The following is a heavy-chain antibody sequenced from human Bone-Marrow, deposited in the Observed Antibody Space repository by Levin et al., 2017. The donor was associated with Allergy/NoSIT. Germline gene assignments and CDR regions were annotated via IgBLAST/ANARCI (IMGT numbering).Heavy chain of an antibody. D-gene: IGHD3-22*01. V-gene: IGHV3-73*01. CDR1: GFTFSGSA. CDR2: IRSKANSYAT. J-gene: IGHJ3*02. Sequence: GGSLRLSCAASGFTFSGSAMHWVRQASGKGLEWVGRIRSKANSYATAYAASVKGRFTISRDDSKNTAYLQMNSLKTEDTAVYYCTSPYDSSGSDAFDIWGQGTMVTVSS. CDR3: TSPYDSSGSDAFDI.